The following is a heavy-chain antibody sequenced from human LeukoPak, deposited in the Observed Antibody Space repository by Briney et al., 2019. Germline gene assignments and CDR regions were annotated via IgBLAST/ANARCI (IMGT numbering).Heavy chain of an antibody. CDR2: ISSSSSYI. D-gene: IGHD6-19*01. CDR3: AKDPPSGSSGWLRDV. CDR1: GFTFSSYS. Sequence: GGSLRLSCAASGFTFSSYSMNWVRQAPGKGLEWVSSISSSSSYIYYADSVKGRFTISRDNAKNSLYLQMNSLRAEDTAVYYCAKDPPSGSSGWLRDVWGQGTTVTVSS. J-gene: IGHJ6*02. V-gene: IGHV3-21*01.